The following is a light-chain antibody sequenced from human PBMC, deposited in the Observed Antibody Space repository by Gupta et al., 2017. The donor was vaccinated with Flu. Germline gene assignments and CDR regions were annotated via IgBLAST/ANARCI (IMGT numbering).Light chain of an antibody. CDR2: KVC. CDR3: MQATHWPPA. Sequence: ISCRCSKSLVYSEGNTYLNGFQQRAGQSPRRLMYKVCHWDYGVTDRFSGSGSGTNFTLKISGVEAEDVGVYYCMQATHWPPAVGQGTKVEIK. V-gene: IGKV2D-30*01. CDR1: KSLVYSEGNTY. J-gene: IGKJ1*01.